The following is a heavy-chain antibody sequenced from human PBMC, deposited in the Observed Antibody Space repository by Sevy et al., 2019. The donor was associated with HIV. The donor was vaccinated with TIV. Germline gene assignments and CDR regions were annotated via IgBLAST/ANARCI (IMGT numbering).Heavy chain of an antibody. J-gene: IGHJ4*02. Sequence: GGSLRLSCAASGFNFNKYGMRWVHQAPGKGLEYVASIMGDGSEKYYMDSVKGRFTISRDNAENSVYLQMNSLRAEDTAVYHCVRAGAFGTYDSWGQGTLVTVSS. CDR3: VRAGAFGTYDS. D-gene: IGHD3-10*01. V-gene: IGHV3-7*03. CDR1: GFNFNKYG. CDR2: IMGDGSEK.